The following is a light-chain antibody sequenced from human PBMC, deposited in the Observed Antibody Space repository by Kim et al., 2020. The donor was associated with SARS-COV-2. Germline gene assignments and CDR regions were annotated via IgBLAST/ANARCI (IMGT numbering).Light chain of an antibody. J-gene: IGKJ2*03. CDR1: QTVLYNSNNKNY. V-gene: IGKV4-1*01. CDR3: QQYYSTPPS. CDR2: WAS. Sequence: RATLNCKSSQTVLYNSNNKNYLAWYQQKHGQAPKLLIYWASIRESGVSDRFSGSGSETDFTLTISSLQAEDVAVYYCQQYYSTPPSFGQGTKLEIK.